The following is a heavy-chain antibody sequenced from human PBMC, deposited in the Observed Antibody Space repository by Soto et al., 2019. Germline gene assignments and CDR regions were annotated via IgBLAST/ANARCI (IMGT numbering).Heavy chain of an antibody. CDR3: AKEKDRIFDY. CDR2: ITWDAGSA. J-gene: IGHJ4*02. Sequence: EVQLVVSGGLVVRPGGSLRLSCAGSGFTFDAHTMHWVRQSPGKGLEWVSLITWDAGSAFYADSVRGRFTITRDNSKNSRYLQMNSLSTEDSALYYCAKEKDRIFDYGGRGTPVTVSS. V-gene: IGHV3-43*01. CDR1: GFTFDAHT.